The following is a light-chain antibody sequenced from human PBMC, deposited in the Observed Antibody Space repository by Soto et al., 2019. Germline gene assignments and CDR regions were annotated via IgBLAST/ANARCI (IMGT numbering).Light chain of an antibody. V-gene: IGLV2-14*01. J-gene: IGLJ2*01. CDR1: SSDVGAYDY. CDR3: NSYTSSTTVI. CDR2: EVS. Sequence: QSVLTQPASVSGSPGQSITISCTGTSSDVGAYDYVSWYQQHPGKAPKLMIYEVSNRPSGVSNRFSGSKSGTTASLTISGLQAEDEADYYCNSYTSSTTVIFGGGTKLTVL.